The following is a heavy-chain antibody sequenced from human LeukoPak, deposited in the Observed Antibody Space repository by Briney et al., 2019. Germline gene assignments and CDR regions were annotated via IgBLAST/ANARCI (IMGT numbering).Heavy chain of an antibody. V-gene: IGHV1-18*01. Sequence: ASVKVSCKASGDTFTSYGISRVRQAPGQGLEWMGWISAYNGNTNYAQKLQGRVTMTTDTSTSTAYMELRSLRSDDTAVYYCARGETYYYDSSGYSFDHWGQGTLVTVSS. CDR1: GDTFTSYG. CDR3: ARGETYYYDSSGYSFDH. J-gene: IGHJ4*02. D-gene: IGHD3-22*01. CDR2: ISAYNGNT.